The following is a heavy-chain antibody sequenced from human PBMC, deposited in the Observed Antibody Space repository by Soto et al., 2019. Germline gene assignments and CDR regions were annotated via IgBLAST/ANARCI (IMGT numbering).Heavy chain of an antibody. V-gene: IGHV3-30*18. CDR2: ISYDGSNK. Sequence: GGSLRLSCAASGFTFSSYGMHWVRQAPGKGLEWVAVISYDGSNKYYADSVKGRFTISRDNSKNTLYLQMNSLRAEDTAVYYCAKYGWERFFDYWGQGTLVTVSS. J-gene: IGHJ4*02. D-gene: IGHD1-26*01. CDR3: AKYGWERFFDY. CDR1: GFTFSSYG.